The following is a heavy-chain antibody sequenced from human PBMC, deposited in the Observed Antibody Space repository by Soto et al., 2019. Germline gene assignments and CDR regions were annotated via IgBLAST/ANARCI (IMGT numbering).Heavy chain of an antibody. Sequence: PSETLSLTCTVSGGSISRYYWSWIRQPPGKGLEWIGSFYYSGSTYYNPSLKSRVTISVDTSENQFSLKLSSVTAADTAVYYCARQVVDGAVAGAGSFDYWGRGTLVTVS. CDR3: ARQVVDGAVAGAGSFDY. V-gene: IGHV4-59*05. D-gene: IGHD6-19*01. J-gene: IGHJ4*02. CDR1: GGSISRYY. CDR2: FYYSGST.